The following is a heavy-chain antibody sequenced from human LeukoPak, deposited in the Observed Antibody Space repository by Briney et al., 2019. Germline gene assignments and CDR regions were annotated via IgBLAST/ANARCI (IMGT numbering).Heavy chain of an antibody. J-gene: IGHJ4*02. CDR1: GYTFTGYY. Sequence: ASVKVSCKASGYTFTGYYIHWVRQAPGQGLEWMGWMNPNSGDTNYTQNFQGRVTMTRDTSISTAYMELSRLRSDDTAVYYCAREGLHDYFDYWGQGTLVTVSS. V-gene: IGHV1-2*02. CDR2: MNPNSGDT. CDR3: AREGLHDYFDY.